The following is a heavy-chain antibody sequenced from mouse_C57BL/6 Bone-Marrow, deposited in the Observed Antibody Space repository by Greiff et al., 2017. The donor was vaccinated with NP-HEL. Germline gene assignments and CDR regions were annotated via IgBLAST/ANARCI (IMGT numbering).Heavy chain of an antibody. J-gene: IGHJ3*01. D-gene: IGHD2-1*01. V-gene: IGHV5-17*01. CDR1: GFTFSDYG. Sequence: EVQGVESGGGLVKPGGSLKLSCAASGFTFSDYGMHWVRQAPEKGLEWVAYISSGSSTIYYADTVKGRFTISRDNAKNTLFLQMTSLRSEDTAMYYCARPLYYGNYGCAYWGQGTLVTVSA. CDR2: ISSGSSTI. CDR3: ARPLYYGNYGCAY.